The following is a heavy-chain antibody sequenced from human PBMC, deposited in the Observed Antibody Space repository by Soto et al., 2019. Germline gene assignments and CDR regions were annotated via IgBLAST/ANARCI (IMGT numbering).Heavy chain of an antibody. Sequence: QVQLVQSGAEVKKPGSSVKVSCKASGGTFSSYAISWVRQAPGQGLEWMGGIIPIFGTANYAQKFQGRVTITPDEDTSTAYMVLSSLGSEDTALYYCASDSGYYGVNWFDPWGQGTLVSVSS. D-gene: IGHD3-22*01. CDR2: IIPIFGTA. J-gene: IGHJ5*02. CDR3: ASDSGYYGVNWFDP. V-gene: IGHV1-69*01. CDR1: GGTFSSYA.